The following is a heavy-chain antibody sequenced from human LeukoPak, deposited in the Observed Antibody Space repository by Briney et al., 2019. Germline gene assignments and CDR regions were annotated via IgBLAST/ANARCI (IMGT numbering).Heavy chain of an antibody. Sequence: ASVKVSCKASGYTFTGYYMHWVRPAPGQGLGWMGWIHPNRGVTNNVQKFQGRVTMTRDTSISTAYMELSRLRFDDTAVYFCAVRGITETTSGPYFDYWGQGTLVTVSS. J-gene: IGHJ4*02. CDR2: IHPNRGVT. V-gene: IGHV1-2*02. D-gene: IGHD1-7*01. CDR3: AVRGITETTSGPYFDY. CDR1: GYTFTGYY.